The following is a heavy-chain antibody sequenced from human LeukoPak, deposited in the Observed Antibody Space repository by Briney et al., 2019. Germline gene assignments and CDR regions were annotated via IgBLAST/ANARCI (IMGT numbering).Heavy chain of an antibody. CDR2: INHGGST. CDR3: ARVGPNWGFKENFDF. CDR1: GGSISSYY. Sequence: SETLSLTCTVSGGSISSYYWGWIRRPPGKGLEWIGSINHGGSTDYNPSLKSRVIMSIDTSKNHFSLKLTSVTAADTAVYYCARVGPNWGFKENFDFWGQGTLVTVSS. J-gene: IGHJ4*02. V-gene: IGHV4-38-2*02. D-gene: IGHD7-27*01.